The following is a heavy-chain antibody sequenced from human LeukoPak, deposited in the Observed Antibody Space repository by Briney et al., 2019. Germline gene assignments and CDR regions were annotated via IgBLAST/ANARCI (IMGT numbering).Heavy chain of an antibody. Sequence: GGSLRLSCAASGFTFSSYAVSWVRQAPGKGLEWVSAISGGGVGTYYADSVKGRFTISRDNSKNTLSLQMNSLRAEDTAVYYCAKKGRGTWSFDYWGQGTLVTVSS. J-gene: IGHJ4*02. D-gene: IGHD6-13*01. CDR2: ISGGGVGT. CDR3: AKKGRGTWSFDY. V-gene: IGHV3-23*01. CDR1: GFTFSSYA.